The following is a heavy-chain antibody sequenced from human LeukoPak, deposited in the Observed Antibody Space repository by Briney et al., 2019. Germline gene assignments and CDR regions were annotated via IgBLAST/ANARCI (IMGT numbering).Heavy chain of an antibody. D-gene: IGHD6-19*01. CDR2: TYTSGST. CDR3: ARGTYSSGWSTFDY. J-gene: IGHJ4*02. Sequence: SETLSLTCTVSGGSISSYYWSWIRQPAGKGLEWIGRTYTSGSTNYNPSLKSRVTMSVDTSKNQFSLKLSSVTAADTAVYYRARGTYSSGWSTFDYWGQGTLVTVSS. V-gene: IGHV4-4*07. CDR1: GGSISSYY.